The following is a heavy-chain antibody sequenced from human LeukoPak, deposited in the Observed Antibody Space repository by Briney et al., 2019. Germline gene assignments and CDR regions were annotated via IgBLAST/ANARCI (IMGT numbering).Heavy chain of an antibody. CDR3: HGSGSPSDAFDI. J-gene: IGHJ3*02. Sequence: ASVKVSCKASGYTFTSYAMHWVRQAPGQRLEWMGWINAGNGNTKYSQKFQGRVTITRDTSASTAYMELSSLRSEDTAVYYCHGSGSPSDAFDIWGQGTMVIVSS. CDR2: INAGNGNT. CDR1: GYTFTSYA. D-gene: IGHD3-10*01. V-gene: IGHV1-3*01.